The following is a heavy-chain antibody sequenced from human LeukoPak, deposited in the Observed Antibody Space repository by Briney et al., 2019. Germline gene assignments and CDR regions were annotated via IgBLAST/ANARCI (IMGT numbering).Heavy chain of an antibody. CDR2: INHSGST. Sequence: SETLSLTCAVYGGSFSGYYWSWIRQPPGKGLEWIGEINHSGSTNYNPSLKSRVTISVDTSKNQFSLKLSSVTAADTAVYYCACYGGNSADDAFDIWGQGTMVTVSS. CDR1: GGSFSGYY. J-gene: IGHJ3*02. D-gene: IGHD4-23*01. CDR3: ACYGGNSADDAFDI. V-gene: IGHV4-34*01.